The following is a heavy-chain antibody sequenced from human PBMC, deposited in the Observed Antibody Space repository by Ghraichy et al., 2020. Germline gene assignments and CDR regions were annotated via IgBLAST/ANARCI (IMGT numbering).Heavy chain of an antibody. CDR3: ARCPENSSGRYDWFDS. CDR1: GGSISSSSYY. D-gene: IGHD6-19*01. V-gene: IGHV4-39*01. CDR2: IYYSGST. J-gene: IGHJ5*01. Sequence: SETLSLTCTVSGGSISSSSYYWGWIRQPPGKGLEWIGSIYYSGSTYYNPSLKSRVTISVDTSKNQFSLKLSSVTAADTAVYFCARCPENSSGRYDWFDSWGQGTLVTVSS.